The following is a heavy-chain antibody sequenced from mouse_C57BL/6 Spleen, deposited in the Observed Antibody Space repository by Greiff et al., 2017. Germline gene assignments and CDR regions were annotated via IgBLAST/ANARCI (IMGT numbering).Heavy chain of an antibody. D-gene: IGHD2-3*01. CDR1: GYTLTDYY. CDR2: INPYNGGT. CDR3: ARGDDLFAY. J-gene: IGHJ3*01. Sequence: VQLQQSGPVLVKPGASVKMSCKASGYTLTDYYMNWVKQSHGKSLEWIGVINPYNGGTSYNQKFKGKATLTVDKSSSTAYMELNSLTSEDSAVYYCARGDDLFAYWGQGTLVTVSA. V-gene: IGHV1-19*01.